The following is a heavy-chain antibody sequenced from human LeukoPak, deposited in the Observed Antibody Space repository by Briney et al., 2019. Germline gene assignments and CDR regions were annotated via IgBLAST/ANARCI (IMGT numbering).Heavy chain of an antibody. Sequence: PGGSLRLSCVASGFTFSSKSLHWVRQPLGRGLEWVSFISSDGSRKYYGDFVEGRFTVSRDNSMHTLYLQVDTLRAEDTAMYYCAKGDGSGSFLIDYWGQGTLVTVSS. V-gene: IGHV3-30-3*01. D-gene: IGHD3-10*01. CDR3: AKGDGSGSFLIDY. CDR1: GFTFSSKS. CDR2: ISSDGSRK. J-gene: IGHJ4*02.